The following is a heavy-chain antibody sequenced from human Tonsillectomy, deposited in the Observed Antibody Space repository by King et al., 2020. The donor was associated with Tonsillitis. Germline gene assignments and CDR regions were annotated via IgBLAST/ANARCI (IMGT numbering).Heavy chain of an antibody. CDR3: TRGDGSGSYYNPYYDYGMDV. J-gene: IGHJ6*02. V-gene: IGHV3-49*03. Sequence: VQLVESGGGLVQPGRSLRLSCTASGFTFGDYAMSWFRQAPGKGLEWVGFIRSKAYGGTTEYAASVKGRFTISRDDSKSIAYLQMNSLKTEDTAVYYCTRGDGSGSYYNPYYDYGMDVWGQGTTVTVSS. D-gene: IGHD3-10*01. CDR1: GFTFGDYA. CDR2: IRSKAYGGTT.